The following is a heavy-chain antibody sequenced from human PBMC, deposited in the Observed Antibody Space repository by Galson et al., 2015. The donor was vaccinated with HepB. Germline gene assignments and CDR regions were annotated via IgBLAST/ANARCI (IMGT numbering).Heavy chain of an antibody. Sequence: SLRLSCAASGFIFSNYWMHWVRQTPGKGPVWISRINTDGTFLSYADSVKGRFTISRDNAKNTLYLQMNILRAEHTAVYYCARVARYCGGASCYGWFDPWGQGTQVTVSS. D-gene: IGHD2-2*01. CDR1: GFIFSNYW. CDR2: INTDGTFL. V-gene: IGHV3-74*01. CDR3: ARVARYCGGASCYGWFDP. J-gene: IGHJ5*02.